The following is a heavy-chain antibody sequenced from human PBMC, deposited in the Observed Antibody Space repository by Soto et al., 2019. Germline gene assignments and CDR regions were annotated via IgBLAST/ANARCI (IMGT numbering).Heavy chain of an antibody. J-gene: IGHJ6*02. CDR3: ARRQLQLFLRYYYDGMDV. CDR1: GYSFTSYW. D-gene: IGHD2-2*01. Sequence: GESLKISCKGSGYSFTSYWIGWVRQMPGKGLEWMGIIYPGDSDTRYSPSFQGQVTISADKSISTAYLQWSSLKASDTAMYYCARRQLQLFLRYYYDGMDVWGQGNTVTVSS. CDR2: IYPGDSDT. V-gene: IGHV5-51*01.